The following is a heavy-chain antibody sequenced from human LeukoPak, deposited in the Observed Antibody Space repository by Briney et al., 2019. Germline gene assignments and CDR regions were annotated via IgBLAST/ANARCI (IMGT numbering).Heavy chain of an antibody. CDR2: IYYSGST. CDR3: ARHRTDYGDYPYYFDY. J-gene: IGHJ4*02. Sequence: SETLSLSCTVSGGSISSYYWSWIRQPPGKGLGWIGYIYYSGSTNYNPSLKSRVTISVDTSKNQFSLKLSSVTAADTAVYYCARHRTDYGDYPYYFDYWGQGTLATVSS. CDR1: GGSISSYY. V-gene: IGHV4-59*08. D-gene: IGHD4-17*01.